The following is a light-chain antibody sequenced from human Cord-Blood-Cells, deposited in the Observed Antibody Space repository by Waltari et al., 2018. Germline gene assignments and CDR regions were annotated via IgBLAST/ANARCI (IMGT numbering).Light chain of an antibody. CDR3: QQYNNWPFT. Sequence: ELVMTQSPATLSVSPGERATLSCRASQSVSSNLPWYQQKPGQAPRLLIYGASTRATGIPARFSGSGSGTEFTLTISSLQSEDFAVYYCQQYNNWPFTFGPGTKVDIK. J-gene: IGKJ3*01. CDR2: GAS. CDR1: QSVSSN. V-gene: IGKV3-15*01.